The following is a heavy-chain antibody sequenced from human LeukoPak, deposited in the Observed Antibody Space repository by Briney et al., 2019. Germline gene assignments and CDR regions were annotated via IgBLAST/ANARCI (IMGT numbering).Heavy chain of an antibody. CDR3: ARGPMVRGVRVDY. J-gene: IGHJ4*02. CDR2: MNPNSGNT. Sequence: ASVKVSCKASGYTFTSYDINWVRQATGQGLEWMGWMNPNSGNTGCAQKFQGRVTMTRNTSISTAYMELSSLRSEDTAVYYCARGPMVRGVRVDYWGQGTLVTVSS. CDR1: GYTFTSYD. V-gene: IGHV1-8*01. D-gene: IGHD3-10*01.